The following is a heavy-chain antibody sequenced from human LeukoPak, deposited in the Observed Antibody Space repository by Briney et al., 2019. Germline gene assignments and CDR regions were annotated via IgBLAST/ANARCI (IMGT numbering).Heavy chain of an antibody. J-gene: IGHJ4*02. CDR2: IYYSGST. Sequence: SHTLSLTCIVSGGSISSGDFYWSWIRQPPGRGLEWIGYIYYSGSTYYNPSLKSRVTISVDTSKNQFSLKLTSVTAADTAVYYCASAGSTWPARIAYWGQGTLVTVSS. CDR1: GGSISSGDFY. D-gene: IGHD6-13*01. CDR3: ASAGSTWPARIAY. V-gene: IGHV4-30-4*08.